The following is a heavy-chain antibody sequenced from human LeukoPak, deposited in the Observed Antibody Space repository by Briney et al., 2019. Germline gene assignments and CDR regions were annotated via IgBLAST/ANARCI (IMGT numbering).Heavy chain of an antibody. D-gene: IGHD3-10*01. V-gene: IGHV1-8*01. CDR1: GYTFIRYD. CDR3: ARVQRVKFPLKYYFDY. J-gene: IGHJ4*02. CDR2: MDTISDNT. Sequence: GASVTVSFKASGYTFIRYDIHWVGQAPGQGGEWVGWMDTISDNTVSAQKFQGRVTITKTASITTAYMELRSLKSEDTAVYYCARVQRVKFPLKYYFDYWGPLTLVTVS.